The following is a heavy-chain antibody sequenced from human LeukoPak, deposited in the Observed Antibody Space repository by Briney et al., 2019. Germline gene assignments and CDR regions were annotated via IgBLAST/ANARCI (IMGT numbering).Heavy chain of an antibody. J-gene: IGHJ4*02. CDR3: ERLGDYYDSSGYYYPFDY. V-gene: IGHV5-51*01. CDR2: IYPGDSDT. Sequence: GESLKISCKGSGYSFTSYWIGCVRQMPGKGREWMGSIYPGDSDTRYSPSFQGQVTISADKSISTAYLQLSSLKASDTAMYYCERLGDYYDSSGYYYPFDYWGQGTLVTVSS. D-gene: IGHD3-22*01. CDR1: GYSFTSYW.